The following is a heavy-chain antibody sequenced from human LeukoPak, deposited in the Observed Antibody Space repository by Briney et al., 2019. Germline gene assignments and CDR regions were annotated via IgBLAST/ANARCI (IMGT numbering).Heavy chain of an antibody. CDR2: IRYDGSNK. D-gene: IGHD3-22*01. CDR1: GFTFSSYG. V-gene: IGHV3-30*02. CDR3: AKDTNYYDSSGYYYGGHWDSNWFDP. J-gene: IGHJ5*02. Sequence: GGSLRLSCAASGFTFSSYGMHWFRRAPGKGLEWVAFIRYDGSNKYYADSVKGRFTISRDNSKNTLYLQMNSLRAEDTAVYYCAKDTNYYDSSGYYYGGHWDSNWFDPWGQGTLVTVSS.